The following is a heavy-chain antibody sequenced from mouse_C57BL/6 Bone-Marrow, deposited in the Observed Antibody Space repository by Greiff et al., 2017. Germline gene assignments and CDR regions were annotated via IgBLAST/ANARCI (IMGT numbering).Heavy chain of an antibody. Sequence: VHVKQSGAELVRPGASVKLSCTASGFNIKDDYMHWVKQRTEQGLEWIGWIDPENGDTEYASKFQGKAPITADTSSNTAYLQLSSLTSEDTAVYYCTTGLWFAYWGQGTLVTVSA. CDR3: TTGLWFAY. D-gene: IGHD2-13*01. CDR1: GFNIKDDY. CDR2: IDPENGDT. V-gene: IGHV14-4*01. J-gene: IGHJ3*01.